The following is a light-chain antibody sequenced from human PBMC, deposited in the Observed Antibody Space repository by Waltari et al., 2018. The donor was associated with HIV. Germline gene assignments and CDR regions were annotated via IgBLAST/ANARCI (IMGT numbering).Light chain of an antibody. J-gene: IGKJ2*01. V-gene: IGKV2-30*01. Sequence: DVVMTQSPLSLPVTLGQPASISCRSSQSLVYSDGNTYLNWFQQRPGQSPRRLIYKVSSRDSGVPDRFSGSGSGTDFTLKISRVEAEDVGVYYCMRGTHWPYTFGQGTKLEIK. CDR2: KVS. CDR3: MRGTHWPYT. CDR1: QSLVYSDGNTY.